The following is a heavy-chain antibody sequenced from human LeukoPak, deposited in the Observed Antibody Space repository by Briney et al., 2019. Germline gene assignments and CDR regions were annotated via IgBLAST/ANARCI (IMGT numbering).Heavy chain of an antibody. D-gene: IGHD5-18*01. J-gene: IGHJ4*02. Sequence: ASVKVSCKASGYTFTSYGISWVRQAPGQGLEWMGWISAYNGNTNYAQKLQGRVTMTTDTSTSTAYMELRSLGSDDTAVYYCARDHLVQLWSQGPPFCDYWGQGTLVTVSS. V-gene: IGHV1-18*01. CDR1: GYTFTSYG. CDR2: ISAYNGNT. CDR3: ARDHLVQLWSQGPPFCDY.